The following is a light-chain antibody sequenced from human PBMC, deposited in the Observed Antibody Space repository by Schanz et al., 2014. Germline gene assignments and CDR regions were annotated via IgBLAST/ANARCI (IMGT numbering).Light chain of an antibody. V-gene: IGLV2-23*01. CDR1: SSDVGSYNL. Sequence: QSALTQPASVSGSPGQSITISCTGTSSDVGSYNLVSWYQQHPGKAPKLMIYEGSKRPSGVSNRFSGSKSGNTASLTISGLQAEDEADYYCSSYEGSSTLEFGGGTKVTVL. CDR3: SSYEGSSTLE. CDR2: EGS. J-gene: IGLJ2*01.